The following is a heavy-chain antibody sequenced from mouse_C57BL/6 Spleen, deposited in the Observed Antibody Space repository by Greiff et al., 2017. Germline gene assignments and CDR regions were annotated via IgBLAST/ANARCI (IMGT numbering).Heavy chain of an antibody. CDR3: ARGNGYYFDY. J-gene: IGHJ2*01. D-gene: IGHD2-2*01. V-gene: IGHV1-55*01. CDR1: GYTFTSYW. CDR2: IYPGSGST. Sequence: VQLQQPGAELVKPGASVKMSCKASGYTFTSYWITWVKQRPGHGLEWIGDIYPGSGSTNYNEKFTSKATLTVDTSSSTAYMQLSSLTSEDSAVYYCARGNGYYFDYWGQGTTLTVSS.